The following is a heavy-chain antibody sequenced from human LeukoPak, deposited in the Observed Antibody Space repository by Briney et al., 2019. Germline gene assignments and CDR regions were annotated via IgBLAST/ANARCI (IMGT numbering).Heavy chain of an antibody. V-gene: IGHV3-30*18. CDR1: GFTFSSYG. CDR2: ISYDGSNK. Sequence: PGRSLRLSCAASGFTFSSYGMHWVRQAPGKGLEWVAVISYDGSNKYYADSVEGRFTISRDNSKNTLYLQMNSLRAEDTAVYYCAKELELQSYYYYYMDVWGKGTTVTVSS. D-gene: IGHD1-7*01. J-gene: IGHJ6*03. CDR3: AKELELQSYYYYYMDV.